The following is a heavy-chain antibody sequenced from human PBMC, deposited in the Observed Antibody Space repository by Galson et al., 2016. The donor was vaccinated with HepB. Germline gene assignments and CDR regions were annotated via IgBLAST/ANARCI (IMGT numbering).Heavy chain of an antibody. V-gene: IGHV3-30*03. D-gene: IGHD4-17*01. J-gene: IGHJ2*01. CDR2: ISYDGNNK. CDR3: ARDPVTTVTKWYFDL. Sequence: SLRLSCAASGFTFSSHSMHWVRQAPGKGLEWVAVISYDGNNKYYADSVKGRFTISRDNSKTTQYLQMNSLRAEDTAVFYCARDPVTTVTKWYFDLWGRGTLVTVSS. CDR1: GFTFSSHS.